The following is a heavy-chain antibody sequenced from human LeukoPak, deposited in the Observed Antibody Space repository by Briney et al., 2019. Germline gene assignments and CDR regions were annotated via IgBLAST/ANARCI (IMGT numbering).Heavy chain of an antibody. D-gene: IGHD1-14*01. V-gene: IGHV4-39*01. Sequence: PSETLSLTCTVPGGSISSSSYYWGWIRQPPGKGLEWIGSIYYSGSTYYNPSLKSRVTISVDTSKNQFSLKLSSVTAADTAVYYCARRNPYFDYWGQGTLVTVSS. J-gene: IGHJ4*02. CDR1: GGSISSSSYY. CDR2: IYYSGST. CDR3: ARRNPYFDY.